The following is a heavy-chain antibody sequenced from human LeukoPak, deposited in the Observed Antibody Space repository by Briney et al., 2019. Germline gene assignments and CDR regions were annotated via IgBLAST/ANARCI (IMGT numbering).Heavy chain of an antibody. D-gene: IGHD3-3*01. CDR3: ARGDFWSNAFDI. V-gene: IGHV4-39*01. CDR2: MYSSGST. CDR1: GGSISSSSYY. Sequence: PAETLSLTCTVSGGSISSSSYYWGWIRQPPGKGLEWVGSMYSSGSTYYNPSLKSRVTISVDTSKNQFSLKLSSVTAADTAVYYCARGDFWSNAFDIWGQGTMVTVSS. J-gene: IGHJ3*02.